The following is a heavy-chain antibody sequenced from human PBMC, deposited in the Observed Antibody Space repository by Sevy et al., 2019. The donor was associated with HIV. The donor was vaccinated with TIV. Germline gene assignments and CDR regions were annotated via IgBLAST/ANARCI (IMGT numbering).Heavy chain of an antibody. D-gene: IGHD2-2*01. Sequence: GESLKISCAASGFTFSSYSMNWVRQAPGKGLEWVSSISSSSSYIYYADSVKGRFTISRDNAKNSLYLQMNSLRAEDTAVYYCARSGHCSSTSCNQDYWGQGTLVTVSS. V-gene: IGHV3-21*01. CDR2: ISSSSSYI. CDR1: GFTFSSYS. CDR3: ARSGHCSSTSCNQDY. J-gene: IGHJ4*02.